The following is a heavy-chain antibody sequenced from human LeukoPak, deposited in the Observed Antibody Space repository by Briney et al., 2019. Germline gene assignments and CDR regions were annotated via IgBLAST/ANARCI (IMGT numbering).Heavy chain of an antibody. CDR2: ISAYNGNT. CDR1: GYTFTSYG. V-gene: IGHV1-18*01. CDR3: ARSHSSWYINWFDP. Sequence: ASVKVSCKASGYTFTSYGISWVRQAPGQGLEWMGWISAYNGNTNYAQKLQGRVTMTTDTSTSTAYMELRSLRSDDTAVYYCARSHSSWYINWFDPWGQGTLVTVSS. D-gene: IGHD6-13*01. J-gene: IGHJ5*02.